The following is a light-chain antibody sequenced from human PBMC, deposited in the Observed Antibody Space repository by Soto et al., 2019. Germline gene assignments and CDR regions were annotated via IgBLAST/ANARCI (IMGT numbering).Light chain of an antibody. V-gene: IGKV3-11*01. Sequence: EIVLTQSPATLSSSPGERATLSCRASQSVSSYLAWYQQKPGQAPRLLIYDASNRATGIPAMFSGSGSGTDYTITISSLEREDDVVYYCQQRSNWPLLTVGGGTKVEIK. J-gene: IGKJ4*02. CDR1: QSVSSY. CDR2: DAS. CDR3: QQRSNWPLLT.